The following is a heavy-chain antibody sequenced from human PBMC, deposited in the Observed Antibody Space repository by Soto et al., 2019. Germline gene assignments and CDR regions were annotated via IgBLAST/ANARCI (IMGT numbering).Heavy chain of an antibody. CDR3: SRGGGLLWYFQH. D-gene: IGHD2-21*01. Sequence: QVKLVQSGAEVKKPGSSVKVSCKASGGTFSSYAISWVRQAPGQGLEWMGGFIPIFGTANYAQKFQGRVTITADETTRTAYTELSRLRSEDTAEYYFSRGGGLLWYFQHWGQGTLVTVSS. V-gene: IGHV1-69*01. CDR2: FIPIFGTA. CDR1: GGTFSSYA. J-gene: IGHJ1*01.